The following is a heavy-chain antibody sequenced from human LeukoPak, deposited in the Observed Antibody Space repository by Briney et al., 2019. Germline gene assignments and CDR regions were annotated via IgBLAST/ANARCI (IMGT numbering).Heavy chain of an antibody. V-gene: IGHV3-30-3*01. CDR3: ARDPLYYDFWSGYYRIDY. CDR2: ISYDGSNK. J-gene: IGHJ4*02. Sequence: PGGSLRLSCAASGFTFSSYSMHWVRQAPGKGLEWVAVISYDGSNKYYADSVKGRFTISRDNSKNTLYLQMNSLRAEDTAVYYCARDPLYYDFWSGYYRIDYWGQGTLVTVSS. D-gene: IGHD3-3*01. CDR1: GFTFSSYS.